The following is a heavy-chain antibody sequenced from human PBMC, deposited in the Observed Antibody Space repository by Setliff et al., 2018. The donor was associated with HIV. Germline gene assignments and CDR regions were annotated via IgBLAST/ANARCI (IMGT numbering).Heavy chain of an antibody. CDR2: INPNSGGT. Sequence: ASVKVSCKASGYTFTDYYIHWVRQAPGQGLEWMGWINPNSGGTKYALNFQGRVTMTGDTSISTAYMELSRLRSDDTAMYYCARREPLSRTNYFDYWGQGTLVTVSS. V-gene: IGHV1-2*02. CDR3: ARREPLSRTNYFDY. J-gene: IGHJ4*02. D-gene: IGHD1-26*01. CDR1: GYTFTDYY.